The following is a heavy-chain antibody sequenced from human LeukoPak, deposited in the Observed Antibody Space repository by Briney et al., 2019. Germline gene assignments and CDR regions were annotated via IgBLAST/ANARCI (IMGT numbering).Heavy chain of an antibody. D-gene: IGHD5-24*01. CDR3: ARLMQMGIHFHYHHSDV. CDR2: IPYSGTG. V-gene: IGHV4-39*01. J-gene: IGHJ6*02. CDR1: GGSITDSFF. Sequence: SETLSLTCSVSGGSITDSFFWVWMRQPPGKGLEWIGSIPYSGTGSYHPSLRSRVTIAIHTSKRQFSLKVTSVTAADTGVYYCARLMQMGIHFHYHHSDVWGQGTTVNVS.